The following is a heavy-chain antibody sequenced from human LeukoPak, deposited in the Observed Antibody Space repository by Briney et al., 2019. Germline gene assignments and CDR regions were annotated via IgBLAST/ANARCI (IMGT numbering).Heavy chain of an antibody. CDR1: GYTFTAYY. J-gene: IGHJ4*02. CDR2: INPNSGDT. V-gene: IGHV1-2*02. D-gene: IGHD6-13*01. CDR3: AREYSSSWYYFDY. Sequence: ASVKVSCKASGYTFTAYYMHWVRQAPGQGLEWMGWINPNSGDTNYAQKFQGRVTMTRDTSISTAYMELSSLRSEDTAVYYCAREYSSSWYYFDYWGQGTLVTVSS.